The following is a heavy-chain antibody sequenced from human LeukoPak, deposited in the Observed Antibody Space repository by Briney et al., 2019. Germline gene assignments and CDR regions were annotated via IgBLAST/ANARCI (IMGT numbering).Heavy chain of an antibody. CDR3: ARESGSGSQIDY. J-gene: IGHJ4*02. V-gene: IGHV3-74*03. Sequence: GGSLRLSCAASGFTFISYWTHWVRQAPGKGLVWVSRINSDGSSTTYADSVKGRFTISRDNAKNTLYLQMNSLRAEDTAVYYCARESGSGSQIDYWGQGTLVTASS. D-gene: IGHD3-10*01. CDR1: GFTFISYW. CDR2: INSDGSST.